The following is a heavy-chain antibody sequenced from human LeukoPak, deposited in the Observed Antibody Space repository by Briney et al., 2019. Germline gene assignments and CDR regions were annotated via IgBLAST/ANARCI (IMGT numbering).Heavy chain of an antibody. Sequence: GGSLRLSCAASGFTVSSNYMSWVRQAPGKGLEWVSVIYSGGSTYYADSVKGRFTISRDNSKNTLYLQMNSLRAEDTAVYYCARLISIYYGSGSYSRYFDYWGQGTLVTVSS. CDR3: ARLISIYYGSGSYSRYFDY. CDR1: GFTVSSNY. CDR2: IYSGGST. V-gene: IGHV3-66*04. J-gene: IGHJ4*02. D-gene: IGHD3-10*01.